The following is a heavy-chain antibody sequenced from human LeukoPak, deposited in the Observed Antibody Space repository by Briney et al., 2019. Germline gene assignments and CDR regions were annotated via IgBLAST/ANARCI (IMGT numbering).Heavy chain of an antibody. CDR2: ISGSGGST. D-gene: IGHD3-22*01. J-gene: IGHJ4*02. V-gene: IGHV3-23*01. CDR1: GFTFSSYA. CDR3: AKRYYQDSSGYLGSIDY. Sequence: GGSLRLSCAASGFTFSSYAMNWVRQAPGKGLEWVSAISGSGGSTYYADSVKGRFTVSRDNSKNTLYLQMNSLRAEDTAVYFCAKRYYQDSSGYLGSIDYWGQGTLVTVSS.